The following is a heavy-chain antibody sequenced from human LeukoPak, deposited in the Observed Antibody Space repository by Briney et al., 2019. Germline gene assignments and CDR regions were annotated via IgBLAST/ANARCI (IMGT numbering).Heavy chain of an antibody. Sequence: GGSLRLSCAASGFTFSSYGMSWVRQAPGKGLEWVSAISGSGGSTYYADSVKGRFTISRDNSKNTLYLQMNSLRAEDTAVYYCAKDGLPSFPTVRAYYYYYYMDVWGKGTTVTISS. CDR2: ISGSGGST. D-gene: IGHD4-17*01. J-gene: IGHJ6*03. CDR3: AKDGLPSFPTVRAYYYYYYMDV. V-gene: IGHV3-23*01. CDR1: GFTFSSYG.